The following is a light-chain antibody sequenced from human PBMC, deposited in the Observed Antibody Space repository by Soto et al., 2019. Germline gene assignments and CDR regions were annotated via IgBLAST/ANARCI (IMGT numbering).Light chain of an antibody. J-gene: IGKJ1*01. Sequence: EIVSTQSPGTPSLSPGERATLSCRASQSFSSTYLAWYQQKPGQAPRLLIYGASSRATGIPDRFSGGGSGTDFSLTISRLDPEDFAVYYCQQYSSSPITFGQGTKVDI. CDR1: QSFSSTY. V-gene: IGKV3-20*01. CDR3: QQYSSSPIT. CDR2: GAS.